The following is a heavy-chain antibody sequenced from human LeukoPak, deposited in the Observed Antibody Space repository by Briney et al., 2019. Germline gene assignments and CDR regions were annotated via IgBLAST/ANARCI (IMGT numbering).Heavy chain of an antibody. CDR3: ARDRYPFIVVVPAEYYGMDV. CDR1: GGTFSSYA. V-gene: IGHV1-69*06. D-gene: IGHD2-2*01. J-gene: IGHJ6*02. CDR2: IIPIFGTA. Sequence: ASVKVSCKASGGTFSSYAISWVRQAPGQGLEWMGGIIPIFGTANYAQKFQGRVTITADKSTSTAYMELSSLRSDDTAVYYCARDRYPFIVVVPAEYYGMDVWGQGTTVTVSS.